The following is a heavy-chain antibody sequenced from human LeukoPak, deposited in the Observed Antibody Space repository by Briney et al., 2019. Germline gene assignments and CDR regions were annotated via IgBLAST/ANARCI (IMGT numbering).Heavy chain of an antibody. CDR1: GYTFTSYD. D-gene: IGHD3-9*01. J-gene: IGHJ5*02. CDR2: MNPNSGNT. CDR3: ARRSFDWLLSGWFDP. V-gene: IGHV1-8*01. Sequence: ASVKVSCKASGYTFTSYDINWVRQATGQGLEWMGWMNPNSGNTGYAQKFQGRVTMTRNTSISTAYMELSSLRSEDTAVYYCARRSFDWLLSGWFDPWAREPWSPSPQ.